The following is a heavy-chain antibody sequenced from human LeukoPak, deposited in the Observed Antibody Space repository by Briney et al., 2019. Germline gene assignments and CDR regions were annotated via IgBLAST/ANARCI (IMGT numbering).Heavy chain of an antibody. J-gene: IGHJ4*02. D-gene: IGHD6-19*01. Sequence: GGSLRLSCAASGFTFGSYGMHWVRQAPGKGLEWVAVISYDGSNKYYADSVKGRFTISRDNSKNTLYLQMNSLRAEDTAVYYCAREALQYSSGWYFGENDYWGQGTLVTVSS. CDR2: ISYDGSNK. CDR1: GFTFGSYG. CDR3: AREALQYSSGWYFGENDY. V-gene: IGHV3-30*19.